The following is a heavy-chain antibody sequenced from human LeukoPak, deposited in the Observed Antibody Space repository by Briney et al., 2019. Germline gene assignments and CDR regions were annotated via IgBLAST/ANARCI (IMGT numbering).Heavy chain of an antibody. D-gene: IGHD6-13*01. J-gene: IGHJ5*02. CDR3: ARVDKQLVFERRKGGFDP. CDR2: ISFDGSNK. V-gene: IGHV3-30*04. Sequence: GGSLTLSFAASGFTFSSYAMHWARQAPGKGLEWVTIISFDGSNKYYADSVKGRFTISRDNSKNTLYLQMKSLRAEDTALYYGARVDKQLVFERRKGGFDPWGQGTLVTVSS. CDR1: GFTFSSYA.